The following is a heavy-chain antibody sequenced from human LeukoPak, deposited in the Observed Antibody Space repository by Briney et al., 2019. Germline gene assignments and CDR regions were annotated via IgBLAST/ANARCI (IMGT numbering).Heavy chain of an antibody. J-gene: IGHJ6*03. D-gene: IGHD3-10*01. V-gene: IGHV3-74*01. CDR2: INSGGSST. CDR1: GFTFSSYW. CDR3: ARAPITAGYYYMDV. Sequence: PGGSLRLSCAASGFTFSSYWMHWVRQAPGKGLVCVSRINSGGSSTSYTDSVKGRFTISRDNAKNTLYLQMNSLRAEDTAVYYCARAPITAGYYYMDVWGKGTTVTISS.